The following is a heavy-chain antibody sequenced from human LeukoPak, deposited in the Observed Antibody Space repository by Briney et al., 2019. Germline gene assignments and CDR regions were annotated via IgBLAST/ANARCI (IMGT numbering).Heavy chain of an antibody. CDR2: ISSNSGSTI. V-gene: IGHV3-11*01. Sequence: GGSLRLSCAASGFTFSDYFMSWIRQAPGKGLEWVSYISSNSGSTINYADSVRGRFTISRDNAKNSLYLHMNSLRAEDTAVYFCARHFHDAFDIWGQGTMVTVSS. D-gene: IGHD3-3*02. J-gene: IGHJ3*02. CDR3: ARHFHDAFDI. CDR1: GFTFSDYF.